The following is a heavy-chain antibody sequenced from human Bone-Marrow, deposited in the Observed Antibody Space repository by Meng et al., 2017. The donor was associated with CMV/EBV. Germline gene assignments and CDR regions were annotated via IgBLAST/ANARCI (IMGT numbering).Heavy chain of an antibody. CDR1: GGTFSSYA. D-gene: IGHD2-2*01. Sequence: SVKVSCKASGGTFSSYAISWVRQAPGQGLEWMGGIIPIFGTANYAQKFQGRVTITTDESTSTAYMELSSLRSEDTAVYYCARLGYCSSTSCSPPSGMDFWGQGTTVTVSS. V-gene: IGHV1-69*05. CDR3: ARLGYCSSTSCSPPSGMDF. J-gene: IGHJ6*02. CDR2: IIPIFGTA.